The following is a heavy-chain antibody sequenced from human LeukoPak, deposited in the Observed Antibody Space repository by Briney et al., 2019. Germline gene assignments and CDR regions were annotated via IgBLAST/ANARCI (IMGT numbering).Heavy chain of an antibody. V-gene: IGHV3-9*01. J-gene: IGHJ3*02. CDR1: GFTFDDYA. Sequence: GGSLRLPCAASGFTFDDYAMHWVRQAPGKGLEWVSGISWNSGSIGYADSVKGRFTISRDNAKNSLYLQMNSLRAEDTALYYCAKAPHYDILTGYFRGSFDIWGQGTMVTVSS. CDR2: ISWNSGSI. D-gene: IGHD3-9*01. CDR3: AKAPHYDILTGYFRGSFDI.